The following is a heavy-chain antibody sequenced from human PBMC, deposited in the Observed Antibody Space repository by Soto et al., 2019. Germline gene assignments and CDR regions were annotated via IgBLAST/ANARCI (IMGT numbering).Heavy chain of an antibody. J-gene: IGHJ6*02. V-gene: IGHV4-34*01. CDR2: VNHSGST. D-gene: IGHD2-15*01. Sequence: QVQLQQWGAGRLKPSETLSLTCVVYGGSFSGYSWSWIRQPPGKGLEWIGYVNHSGSTNYNPSLKSCVTMSVDTSTNQFSLKPSSVTAADTAFSYCARGCRAWGCYGGGAMDVWGQGTTVTVSS. CDR1: GGSFSGYS. CDR3: ARGCRAWGCYGGGAMDV.